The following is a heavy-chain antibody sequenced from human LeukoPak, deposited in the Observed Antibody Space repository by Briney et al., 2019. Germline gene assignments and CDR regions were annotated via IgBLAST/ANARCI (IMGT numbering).Heavy chain of an antibody. D-gene: IGHD1-26*01. J-gene: IGHJ3*02. CDR2: INPNSGGT. V-gene: IGHV1-2*02. Sequence: ASVKVSCKASGYTFSGYYMHWVRQAPGQGPEWMGWINPNSGGTKSAQKFQGRVTMTRDTSISTAYMELSRLRSDDTAVYYCARVPWEPYAFDIWGQGTMVTVSS. CDR1: GYTFSGYY. CDR3: ARVPWEPYAFDI.